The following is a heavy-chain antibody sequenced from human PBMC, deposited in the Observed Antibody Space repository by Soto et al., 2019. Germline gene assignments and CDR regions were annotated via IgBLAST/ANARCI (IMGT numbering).Heavy chain of an antibody. Sequence: QVQLQESGPGLVKPSQTLSLTCTVSGGSISGGVYYWGWIRQPPGKGLEWIGYIFDSGSTYYNPSLKSRVTISVDTSKNQFSLRLSSVTAADTAVYYCARESIPLTTDWYFDLWGRGTLVTVSS. V-gene: IGHV4-30-4*01. D-gene: IGHD4-17*01. CDR1: GGSISGGVYY. CDR2: IFDSGST. CDR3: ARESIPLTTDWYFDL. J-gene: IGHJ2*01.